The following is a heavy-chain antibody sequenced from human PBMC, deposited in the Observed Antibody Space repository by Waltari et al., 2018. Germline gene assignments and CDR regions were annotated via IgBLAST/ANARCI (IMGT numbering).Heavy chain of an antibody. Sequence: QVQLQESGPGLVKPSETLSLTCTVSGGSISSYYWSWIRQPPGKGLEWIGYIYSSGSTNYSPSLKSRVTISVDTSKNQFSLKLSSVTAADTAVYYCARLSAAAGTRAFDIWGQGTMVTVSS. J-gene: IGHJ3*02. CDR3: ARLSAAAGTRAFDI. CDR1: GGSISSYY. D-gene: IGHD6-13*01. V-gene: IGHV4-59*01. CDR2: IYSSGST.